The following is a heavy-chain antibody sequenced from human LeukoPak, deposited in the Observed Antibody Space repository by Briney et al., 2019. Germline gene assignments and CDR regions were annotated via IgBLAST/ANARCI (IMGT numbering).Heavy chain of an antibody. V-gene: IGHV4-39*07. D-gene: IGHD4-17*01. CDR1: GGSISSSSYY. J-gene: IGHJ6*03. Sequence: SETLSLTCTVSGGSISSSSYYRGWIRQPPGKGLEWIGRIYTSGSTNYNPSLKGRVTMSVDTSKNQFSLKLSSVTAADTAVYYCARDYGNPTVTSFYYYMDVWGKGTTVTISS. CDR3: ARDYGNPTVTSFYYYMDV. CDR2: IYTSGST.